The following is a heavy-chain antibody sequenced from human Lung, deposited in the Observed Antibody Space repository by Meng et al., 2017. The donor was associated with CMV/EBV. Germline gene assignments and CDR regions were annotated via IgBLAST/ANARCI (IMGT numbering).Heavy chain of an antibody. D-gene: IGHD2-8*01. CDR3: ARDVMGWFDP. CDR1: GFIFSSYW. J-gene: IGHJ5*02. CDR2: INSGGTTT. Sequence: QLVYSGGGLVQPEESLRLSCVAPGFIFSSYWMHWFRQSPEKGLVWVARINSGGTTTTYAGSVKGRITISRDNAKNSLYLQMNSLRGEDTAVYYCARDVMGWFDPWGQGALVTVSS. V-gene: IGHV3-74*01.